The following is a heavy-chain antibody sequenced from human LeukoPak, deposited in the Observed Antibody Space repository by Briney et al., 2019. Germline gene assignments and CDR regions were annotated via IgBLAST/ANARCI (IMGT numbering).Heavy chain of an antibody. V-gene: IGHV1-69-2*01. CDR1: GYTFTDYY. CDR3: ATDGLFSGSWANWFDP. J-gene: IGHJ5*02. Sequence: ASVKVSCKVSGYTFTDYYMHWVQQAPGKGLEWMGLVDPEDGETIYAEKFQGRVTITADTSTDTAYLELSSLRSEDTAVYYCATDGLFSGSWANWFDPWGQGTLVTVSS. D-gene: IGHD6-13*01. CDR2: VDPEDGET.